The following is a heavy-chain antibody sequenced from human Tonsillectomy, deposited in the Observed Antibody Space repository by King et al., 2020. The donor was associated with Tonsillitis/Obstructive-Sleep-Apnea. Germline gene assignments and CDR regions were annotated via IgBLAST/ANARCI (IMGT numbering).Heavy chain of an antibody. J-gene: IGHJ3*02. D-gene: IGHD3-10*01. CDR2: IYSGNST. CDR1: GFTVSSNY. V-gene: IGHV3-53*01. Sequence: VQLVESGGGLIQPGGSLRLSCAASGFTVSSNYMSWVRQAPGKGLEWVSVIYSGNSTHYADSVKGRFTISRANSKNTLYLQMNSLRAEDTAVYYCAREWIPNYYGSGSPRDVAFVIWGQGTMVTVSS. CDR3: AREWIPNYYGSGSPRDVAFVI.